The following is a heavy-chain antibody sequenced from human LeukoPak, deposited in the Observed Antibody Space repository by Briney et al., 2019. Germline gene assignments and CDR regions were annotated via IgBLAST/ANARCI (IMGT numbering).Heavy chain of an antibody. D-gene: IGHD4-17*01. CDR2: IYTSGST. J-gene: IGHJ2*01. V-gene: IGHV4-4*07. Sequence: SETLSLTCTVSGGSISSYYWSWIRPPDGKGLEWIGRIYTSGSTNYNPSLKSRVTMSVDTSKNQFSLKLSSVTAADTAVYYCARVERDRLRPSYFDLWGRGTLVTVSS. CDR3: ARVERDRLRPSYFDL. CDR1: GGSISSYY.